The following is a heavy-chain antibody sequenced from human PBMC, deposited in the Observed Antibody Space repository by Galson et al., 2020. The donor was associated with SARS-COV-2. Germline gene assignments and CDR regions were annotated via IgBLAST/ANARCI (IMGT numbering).Heavy chain of an antibody. CDR3: ATVPIGSGSYYERWY. J-gene: IGHJ4*02. V-gene: IGHV1-24*01. CDR1: GYTLTELS. Sequence: ASVKVSCKVSGYTLTELSMHWVRQAPGKGLEWMGGFDPEDGETIYAQKFQGRVTMTEDTSTDTAYMELSSLRSEDTAVYYCATVPIGSGSYYERWYWGQGTLVTVSS. CDR2: FDPEDGET. D-gene: IGHD3-10*01.